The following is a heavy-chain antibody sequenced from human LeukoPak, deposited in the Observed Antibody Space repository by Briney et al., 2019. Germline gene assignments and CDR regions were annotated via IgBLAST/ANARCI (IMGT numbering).Heavy chain of an antibody. J-gene: IGHJ6*02. CDR3: ARHPQRSLGVTTWGPYYYAMDV. Sequence: SETLSLTCTVSGGSISNSLYYWGWIRQPPGKGLEWIGSIFYSGNTYYNPSLKSRVTISVDTSKNQFSLKLSSMTAADTAVYYCARHPQRSLGVTTWGPYYYAMDVWGQGTTVTVSS. V-gene: IGHV4-39*01. CDR2: IFYSGNT. D-gene: IGHD2-21*02. CDR1: GGSISNSLYY.